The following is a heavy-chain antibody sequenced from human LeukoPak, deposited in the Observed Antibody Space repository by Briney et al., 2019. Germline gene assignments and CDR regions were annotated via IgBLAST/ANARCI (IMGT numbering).Heavy chain of an antibody. CDR1: GYTFTGYY. CDR3: ARVLPSQGYDWAFDI. V-gene: IGHV1-2*02. J-gene: IGHJ3*02. Sequence: ASVKVSCKASGYTFTGYYMHWVRQAPGQGLEWMGWINPNSGGTNYAQKFQGRVTMTRDTSISTAYMELSSLRSEDTAVYYCARVLPSQGYDWAFDIWGQGTMVTVSS. CDR2: INPNSGGT. D-gene: IGHD5-12*01.